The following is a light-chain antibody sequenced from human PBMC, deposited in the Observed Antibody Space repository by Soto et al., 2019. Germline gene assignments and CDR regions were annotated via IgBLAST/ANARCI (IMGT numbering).Light chain of an antibody. CDR1: SSDIGLYNY. Sequence: QSVLSQPASMSVSPGQSITIPCTGPSSDIGLYNYVSWYQHHPGKAPKLLISEVNVRPSGLSDRFSASKAGNTASLTISGLQPEDEAYYYCSSLSTTSTPLVFGSGTRVTVL. CDR2: EVN. V-gene: IGLV2-14*01. J-gene: IGLJ1*01. CDR3: SSLSTTSTPLV.